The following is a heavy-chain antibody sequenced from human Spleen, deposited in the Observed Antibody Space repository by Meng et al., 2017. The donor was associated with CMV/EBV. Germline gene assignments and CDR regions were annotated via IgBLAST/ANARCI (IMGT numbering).Heavy chain of an antibody. D-gene: IGHD5-12*01. CDR2: IKQDGSEK. CDR1: GFTFSSYY. V-gene: IGHV3-7*01. Sequence: ASGFTFSSYYMSWVRQAPGKGPEWVANIKQDGSEKYYVDSVKGRFSISRDNSKNSLYLQMNSLRAEDTAVYYCARGLHWVTTITFDYWGQGALVTVSS. CDR3: ARGLHWVTTITFDY. J-gene: IGHJ4*02.